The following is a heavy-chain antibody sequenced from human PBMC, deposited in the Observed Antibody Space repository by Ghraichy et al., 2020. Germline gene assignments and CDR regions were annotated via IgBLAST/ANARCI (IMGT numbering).Heavy chain of an antibody. J-gene: IGHJ6*02. V-gene: IGHV3-30*18. CDR1: GFTFSSTG. D-gene: IGHD2-21*01. Sequence: GGSLRLSCAASGFTFSSTGMHWVRQAPGKGLEWVAVISYDGSNKYYADSVKGRFTISRDDSKNTLYLQMNSLRGEDTAVYYCAKDLSDYSDSYYVYGLDVWGQGTTVTVSS. CDR2: ISYDGSNK. CDR3: AKDLSDYSDSYYVYGLDV.